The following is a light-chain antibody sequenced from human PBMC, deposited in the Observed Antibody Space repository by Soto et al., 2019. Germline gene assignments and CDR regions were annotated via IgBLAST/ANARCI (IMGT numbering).Light chain of an antibody. V-gene: IGKV1-6*01. CDR1: QGIGSD. CDR3: LQDHTPLT. Sequence: AIEMTQSPSSLSASVGDRVTITCRASQGIGSDLAWYQQRPGSAPNLLIYGASTLQSGVPSRFSGSGSGTDFTLTISSLQPEDSATYYCLQDHTPLTFGGGTKVEFK. J-gene: IGKJ4*01. CDR2: GAS.